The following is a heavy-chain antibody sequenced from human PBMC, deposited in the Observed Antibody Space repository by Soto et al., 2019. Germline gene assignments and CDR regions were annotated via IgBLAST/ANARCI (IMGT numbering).Heavy chain of an antibody. J-gene: IGHJ4*02. CDR2: IYYSGST. D-gene: IGHD1-1*01. Sequence: ETLSLTCTVSGGSISSSSYYWGWIRQPPGKGLEWIGSIYYSGSTYYNPSLKSRVTISVDTSKNQFSLKLSSVTAADTAVYYCATQTGPFTWLHWGQGTLVTVSS. V-gene: IGHV4-39*01. CDR1: GGSISSSSYY. CDR3: ATQTGPFTWLH.